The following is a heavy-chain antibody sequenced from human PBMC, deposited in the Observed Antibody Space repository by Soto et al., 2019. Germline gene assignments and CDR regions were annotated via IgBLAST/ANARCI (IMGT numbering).Heavy chain of an antibody. V-gene: IGHV3-23*01. CDR2: ISGSGGST. J-gene: IGHJ5*02. D-gene: IGHD2-2*01. Sequence: GGSLSLSCAASGFTFSSYAMSWVRQAPGKGLEWVSAISGSGGSTYYADSVKGRFTISRDNSKNTLYLQMNSLRAEDTAVYYCAKHIVLVPAAKFDGFDPWGQGTLVTVSS. CDR3: AKHIVLVPAAKFDGFDP. CDR1: GFTFSSYA.